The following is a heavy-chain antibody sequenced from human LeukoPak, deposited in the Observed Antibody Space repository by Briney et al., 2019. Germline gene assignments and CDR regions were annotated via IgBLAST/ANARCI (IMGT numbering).Heavy chain of an antibody. CDR3: ASWGAGGNS. V-gene: IGHV3-7*01. CDR2: INPDGSGK. Sequence: GGSLRLSCGASGFTLSTYWMNWVRQVRGKGLDWVANINPDGSGKMYVHSVKGRFTIARDNADNSLSLQMNSLRAEDTAVYYCASWGAGGNSWGQGTLVTVSS. D-gene: IGHD3-16*01. CDR1: GFTLSTYW. J-gene: IGHJ4*02.